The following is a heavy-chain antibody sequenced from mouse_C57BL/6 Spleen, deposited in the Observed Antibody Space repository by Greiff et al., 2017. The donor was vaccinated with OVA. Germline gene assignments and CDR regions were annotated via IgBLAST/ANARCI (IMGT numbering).Heavy chain of an antibody. CDR3: ARGDSSVPFAY. CDR1: GYSITSGYY. V-gene: IGHV3-6*01. J-gene: IGHJ3*01. Sequence: EVQLQQSGPGLVKPSQSLSLTCSVTGYSITSGYYWNWIRQFPGNKLEWMGYISYDGSNNYNPSLKNRISITRDTSKNQFFLKLNSVTTEDTATYYCARGDSSVPFAYWGQGTLGTVSA. D-gene: IGHD3-2*02. CDR2: ISYDGSN.